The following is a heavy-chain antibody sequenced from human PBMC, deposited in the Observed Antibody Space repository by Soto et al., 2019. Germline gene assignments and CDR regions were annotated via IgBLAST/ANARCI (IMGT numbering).Heavy chain of an antibody. V-gene: IGHV4-59*01. J-gene: IGHJ5*02. Sequence: PSETLSLTCTVSGGSISSYYWSWIRQPPGKGLEGIGYIYYSGSTNYNPSLKSRVTISVDTSKNQFSLKLSSVTAADTAVYYCARGSYYDFWSGPNWFDPWGQGTLVTVSS. D-gene: IGHD3-3*01. CDR2: IYYSGST. CDR1: GGSISSYY. CDR3: ARGSYYDFWSGPNWFDP.